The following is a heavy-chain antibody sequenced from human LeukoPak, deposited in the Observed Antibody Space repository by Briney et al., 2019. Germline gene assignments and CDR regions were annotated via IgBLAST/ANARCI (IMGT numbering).Heavy chain of an antibody. D-gene: IGHD6-19*01. J-gene: IGHJ5*02. V-gene: IGHV1-46*01. CDR2: INPSGGST. CDR1: GYTFTSYY. CDR3: ASQNVSSGWNIWFAP. Sequence: ASVKVSCKASGYTFTSYYIHWVRQAPGQGLEWMGIINPSGGSTSYAQKFQGRVTMTRDTSTSTVYMELSSLISEDTAVYYCASQNVSSGWNIWFAPWGQGTLVTVSS.